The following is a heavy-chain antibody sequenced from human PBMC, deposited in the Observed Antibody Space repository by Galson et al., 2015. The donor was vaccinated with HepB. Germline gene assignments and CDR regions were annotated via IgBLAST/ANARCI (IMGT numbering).Heavy chain of an antibody. CDR2: IRGGAGDT. D-gene: IGHD6-19*01. Sequence: SLRLSCAASGFSFSTYAMSWVRQAPGKGLEWVPAIRGGAGDTFYANSVKGRFTISRDNSKNTVYLQMNSLRSEDTALYYCAKTNPDVYTSGWYGVNDYWGQGTLVTVSS. CDR3: AKTNPDVYTSGWYGVNDY. J-gene: IGHJ4*02. V-gene: IGHV3-23*01. CDR1: GFSFSTYA.